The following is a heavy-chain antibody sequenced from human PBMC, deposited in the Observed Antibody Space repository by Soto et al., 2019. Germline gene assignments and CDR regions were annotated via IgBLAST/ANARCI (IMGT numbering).Heavy chain of an antibody. Sequence: SETLSLTCTVSGGSISSYYWSWIRQPPGKGLEWIGYIYYSGSTNYNPSLKSRLTISVDTSKNQFSLKLSSVTAADTALYYCARSSEYYFDYWGQGTLVTVSS. V-gene: IGHV4-59*08. CDR2: IYYSGST. J-gene: IGHJ4*02. CDR1: GGSISSYY. CDR3: ARSSEYYFDY. D-gene: IGHD3-10*01.